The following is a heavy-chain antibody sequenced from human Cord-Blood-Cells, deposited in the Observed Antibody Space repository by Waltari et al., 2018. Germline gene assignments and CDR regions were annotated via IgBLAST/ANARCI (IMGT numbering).Heavy chain of an antibody. J-gene: IGHJ5*02. CDR2: IIPILGTA. V-gene: IGHV1-69*01. CDR1: GGTFSSYA. D-gene: IGHD2-15*01. Sequence: QVQLVQSGAEVKKPGSSVKVSCKASGGTFSSYAISWVRQAPGQGLEWMGGIIPILGTANYAQEFQGRVTITADESTSTAYMELSSLRSEDTAVYYCARSLVVVAAHNWFDPWGQGTLVTVSS. CDR3: ARSLVVVAAHNWFDP.